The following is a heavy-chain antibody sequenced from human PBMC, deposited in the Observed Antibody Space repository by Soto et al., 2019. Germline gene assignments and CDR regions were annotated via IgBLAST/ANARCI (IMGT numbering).Heavy chain of an antibody. J-gene: IGHJ4*02. CDR1: GYTFTSYW. D-gene: IGHD6-19*01. CDR2: IYPGDSDT. V-gene: IGHV5-51*01. Sequence: GESLKLSCKGSGYTFTSYWIDWVRQMPGQGPEWLGIIYPGDSDTRYSPSFEGQVTISPDKSISTAYLQWSSLKAWDTAMYYCARLLSKPRKYRSCWYYLAQYWGQGTLVTVSS. CDR3: ARLLSKPRKYRSCWYYLAQY.